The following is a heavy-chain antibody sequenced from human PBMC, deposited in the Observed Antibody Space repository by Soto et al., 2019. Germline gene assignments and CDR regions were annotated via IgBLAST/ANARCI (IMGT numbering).Heavy chain of an antibody. Sequence: VQLLESGGGLVQPGGSLRLSCAASQFTFSSYAMTWVRQAPGKGLEWVSAISGSGGSTYYADSEKGRFTISRDNSKNTLYLQMNSLRAEDTAVYYCAKGSGSGWYLALDFWGQGTLVTVSS. CDR3: AKGSGSGWYLALDF. V-gene: IGHV3-23*01. D-gene: IGHD6-19*01. CDR2: ISGSGGST. CDR1: QFTFSSYA. J-gene: IGHJ4*02.